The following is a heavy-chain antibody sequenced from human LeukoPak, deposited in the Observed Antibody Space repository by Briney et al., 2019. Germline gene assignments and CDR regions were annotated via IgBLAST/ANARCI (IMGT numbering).Heavy chain of an antibody. V-gene: IGHV1-69*04. Sequence: SVKVSCKASGGTFSSYAISWVRQPPGQGLEWMGRIIPILGIANYAQKFQGRVTITADKSTSTAYMELSSLRSEDTAVYYCARIAVRPYGVDYWGQGTLVTVSS. D-gene: IGHD4-17*01. CDR1: GGTFSSYA. CDR3: ARIAVRPYGVDY. J-gene: IGHJ4*02. CDR2: IIPILGIA.